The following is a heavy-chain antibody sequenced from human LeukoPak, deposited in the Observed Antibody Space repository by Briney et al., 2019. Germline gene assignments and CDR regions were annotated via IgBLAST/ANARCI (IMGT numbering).Heavy chain of an antibody. CDR3: AKDPHSSSPTY. D-gene: IGHD6-13*01. CDR2: ISWNSGSI. Sequence: GRSLRLSCAASGFTFDDYAMHWVRQAPGKGLEWVSGISWNSGSIGYADSVKGRFTISRDNAKNSLYLQMNSLRAEDTALYYCAKDPHSSSPTYWGQGTLVTVSS. V-gene: IGHV3-9*01. J-gene: IGHJ4*02. CDR1: GFTFDDYA.